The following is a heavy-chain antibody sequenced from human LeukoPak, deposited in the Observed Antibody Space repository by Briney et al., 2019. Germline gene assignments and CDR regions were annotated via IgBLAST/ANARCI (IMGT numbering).Heavy chain of an antibody. CDR3: AVYDSSGYYPGWYSFDI. CDR2: IIPIFGTA. D-gene: IGHD3-22*01. Sequence: SVKVSCKASGGTFSSYAISWVRQAPGQGLEWMGRIIPIFGTANYAQKFQGRVTITTDESTNTAYMELSSLRSEDTAVYYCAVYDSSGYYPGWYSFDIWGQGTMVTVSS. J-gene: IGHJ3*02. V-gene: IGHV1-69*05. CDR1: GGTFSSYA.